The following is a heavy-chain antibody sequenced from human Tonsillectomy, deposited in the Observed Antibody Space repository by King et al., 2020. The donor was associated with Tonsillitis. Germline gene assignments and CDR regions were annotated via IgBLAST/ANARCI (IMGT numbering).Heavy chain of an antibody. V-gene: IGHV3-9*01. CDR3: AKDVAPQYCSSTSCYTENWFDS. Sequence: VQLVESGGGLVQPGRSLRLSCAASGFTFDDYAMHWVRQAPGKGLEWVSGISWNSGFIVYADSVKGRFTISRDNAKNSLYLQMNSLRVEDTALYFCAKDVAPQYCSSTSCYTENWFDSWGQGTLVTVSS. CDR2: ISWNSGFI. J-gene: IGHJ5*01. D-gene: IGHD2-2*02. CDR1: GFTFDDYA.